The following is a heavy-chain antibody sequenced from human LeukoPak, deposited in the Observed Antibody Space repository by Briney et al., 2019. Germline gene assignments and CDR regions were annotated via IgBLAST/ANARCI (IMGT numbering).Heavy chain of an antibody. J-gene: IGHJ4*02. D-gene: IGHD3-3*01. V-gene: IGHV3-23*01. CDR2: ISGSGGST. Sequence: GGSLRLSCAASGFTFSSYAMSWVRQAPGKGLEWVSAISGSGGSTYYADSVKGRFTISRDNAKKSLHLQMNGLRADDTAVYYCASDGGPFDNWGQGTLVTVSS. CDR1: GFTFSSYA. CDR3: ASDGGPFDN.